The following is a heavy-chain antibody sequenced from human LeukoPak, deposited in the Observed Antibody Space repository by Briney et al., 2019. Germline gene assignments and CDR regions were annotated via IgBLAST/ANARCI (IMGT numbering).Heavy chain of an antibody. CDR1: GASINSYY. CDR2: IYYTGTT. V-gene: IGHV4-59*01. Sequence: SETLSLTCTVSGASINSYYWNWIRQPPGKGLEWIGHIYYTGTTNYNPSLKSRVTISVDRSKNHFSLKLKSVTNADTAVYYCARAGPWQIDPWGQGILVTVSS. CDR3: ARAGPWQIDP. J-gene: IGHJ5*02. D-gene: IGHD3-10*01.